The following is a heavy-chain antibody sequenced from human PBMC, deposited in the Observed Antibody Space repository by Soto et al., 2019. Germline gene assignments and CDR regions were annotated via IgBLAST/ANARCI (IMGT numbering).Heavy chain of an antibody. CDR1: GYTFTSYG. Sequence: ASVKVSFKASGYTFTSYGISWVRQAPGQGLEWMGWISAYNGNTNYAQKLQGRVTMTTDTSTSTAYMELRSLRSDDTAVYYCARHWTTVTPFAYWGQGTLVTVSS. CDR2: ISAYNGNT. D-gene: IGHD4-17*01. CDR3: ARHWTTVTPFAY. V-gene: IGHV1-18*01. J-gene: IGHJ4*02.